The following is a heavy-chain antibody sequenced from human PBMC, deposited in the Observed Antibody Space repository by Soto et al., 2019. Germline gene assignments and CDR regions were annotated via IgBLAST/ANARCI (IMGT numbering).Heavy chain of an antibody. Sequence: SETLSLTCAVSGGSISSGGYSWSWIRQPPGKGLEWIGYIYHSGSTYYNPSLKSRVTISVDRSKNQFSLKLSSVTAADTAVYYCARGLGVVVAATGGWFDPWGQGTLVTVSS. CDR3: ARGLGVVVAATGGWFDP. J-gene: IGHJ5*02. CDR2: IYHSGST. V-gene: IGHV4-30-2*01. D-gene: IGHD2-15*01. CDR1: GGSISSGGYS.